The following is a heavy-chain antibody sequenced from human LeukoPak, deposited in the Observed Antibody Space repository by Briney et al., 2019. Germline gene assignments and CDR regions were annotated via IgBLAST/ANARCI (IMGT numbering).Heavy chain of an antibody. CDR1: GFSLSSYS. Sequence: GGSLRLSCVASGFSLSSYSMNWVRQAPGKGLEWVSSISSNSDYKYYADSVKGRFTISRDNPRNSLDLQITSLRAEDTAVYYCAKLWTSYCSSTSCYFDYWGQGTLVTVSS. D-gene: IGHD2-2*01. CDR3: AKLWTSYCSSTSCYFDY. J-gene: IGHJ4*02. CDR2: ISSNSDYK. V-gene: IGHV3-21*04.